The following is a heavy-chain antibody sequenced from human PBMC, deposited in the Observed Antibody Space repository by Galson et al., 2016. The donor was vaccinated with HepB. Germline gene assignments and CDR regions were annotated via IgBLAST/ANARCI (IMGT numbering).Heavy chain of an antibody. CDR3: AHVRDGLELYFDS. CDR1: SVTTKRVD. V-gene: IGHV2-5*02. Sequence: PALVKPTQTLTLTCSFSSVTTKRVDVGWIRQPPGKALEWLALIYWDEDKRSNPSLKSRLTITRDTSKNQVVLTMTNMDPVDTATYYCAHVRDGLELYFDSWGQGTLVTVSS. CDR2: IYWDEDK. J-gene: IGHJ4*02. D-gene: IGHD1-1*01.